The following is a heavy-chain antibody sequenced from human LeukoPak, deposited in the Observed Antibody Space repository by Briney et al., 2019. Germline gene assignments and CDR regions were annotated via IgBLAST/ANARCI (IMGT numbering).Heavy chain of an antibody. CDR1: GGSFSGYY. CDR2: INHSGST. Sequence: SETLSLTCAVYGGSFSGYYWSWIRQPPGKGLEWIGEINHSGSTNYNPSLKSRLTISIDTSKNQFSLKLRSVTAADTAVYYCASGSYPNNWFDPWGQGTLVTVSS. CDR3: ASGSYPNNWFDP. V-gene: IGHV4-34*01. D-gene: IGHD1-26*01. J-gene: IGHJ5*02.